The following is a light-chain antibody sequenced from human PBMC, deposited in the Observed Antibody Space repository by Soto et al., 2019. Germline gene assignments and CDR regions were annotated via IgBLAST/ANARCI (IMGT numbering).Light chain of an antibody. CDR1: TSDVGSYNL. V-gene: IGLV2-23*01. CDR2: EGS. J-gene: IGLJ2*01. CDR3: CSFAGSRTVV. Sequence: QSVLTQPASLSGSPGQSITVSCTGATSDVGSYNLVSWYQQHPGKAPKLMIYEGSKRPSGVSNRFSGSKSGNTASLTISGLQAEDEADYYCCSFAGSRTVVFGGGTKLTVL.